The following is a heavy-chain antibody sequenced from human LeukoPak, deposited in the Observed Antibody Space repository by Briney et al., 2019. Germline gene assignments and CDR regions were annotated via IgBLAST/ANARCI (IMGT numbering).Heavy chain of an antibody. CDR3: ARSKGCTNGVCSYAYYYGMDV. CDR2: IYYSGST. J-gene: IGHJ6*02. Sequence: SETLSLTCTVSGGSISSGGYYWSWIRQHPGKGLEWIGYIYYSGSTYYNPSLKSRVTISVDTSKNQFSLKLSSVTAADTAVHYCARSKGCTNGVCSYAYYYGMDVWGQGTTVTVSS. V-gene: IGHV4-31*03. D-gene: IGHD2-8*01. CDR1: GGSISSGGYY.